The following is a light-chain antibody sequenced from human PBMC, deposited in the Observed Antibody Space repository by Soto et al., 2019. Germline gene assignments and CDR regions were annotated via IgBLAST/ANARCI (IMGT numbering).Light chain of an antibody. CDR3: CSYAGSYTFDV. Sequence: QSALTQPRSVSGSPGQSVTISCTGTSSDVGGYNYVSWYQQHPGKAPKLMIYDVSKRPSGVPDRFSGSKSGNTASLPISGLQAEDEADYYCCSYAGSYTFDVFGTGTKLTVL. V-gene: IGLV2-11*01. CDR1: SSDVGGYNY. J-gene: IGLJ1*01. CDR2: DVS.